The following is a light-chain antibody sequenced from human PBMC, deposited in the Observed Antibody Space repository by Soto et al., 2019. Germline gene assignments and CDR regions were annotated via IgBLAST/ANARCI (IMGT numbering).Light chain of an antibody. CDR3: QVWDSSSDHWV. CDR1: NIGSKS. J-gene: IGLJ3*02. Sequence: SYELTQPPSVSVAPGQTARITCGGNNIGSKSVHWYQQKPGQAPVLVIYYDSDRPSGIPERFSGSNSGNTATLTISRFEAGDEADYYCQVWDSSSDHWVFGGGTKLTVL. V-gene: IGLV3-21*04. CDR2: YDS.